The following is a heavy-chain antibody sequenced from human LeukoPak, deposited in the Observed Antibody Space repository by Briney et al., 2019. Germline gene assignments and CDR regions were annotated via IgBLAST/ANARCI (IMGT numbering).Heavy chain of an antibody. CDR3: AREVWYGSGYYYDY. CDR1: GGSISSYY. CDR2: MYTSGST. J-gene: IGHJ4*02. D-gene: IGHD3-22*01. Sequence: PSETLSLTCTVSGGSISSYYWSWIRQPAGKGLEWIGRMYTSGSTNYNPSLESRVTMSVDTSKNQFSLKLSSVTAADTAVYYCAREVWYGSGYYYDYWGQGTLVTVSS. V-gene: IGHV4-4*07.